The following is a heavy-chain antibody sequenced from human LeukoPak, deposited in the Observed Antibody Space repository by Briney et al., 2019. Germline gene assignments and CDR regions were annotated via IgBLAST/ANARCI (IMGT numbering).Heavy chain of an antibody. CDR2: INPSGGST. CDR1: GYTFTSYY. Sequence: ASVKVSCKASGYTFTSYYMHWVRQAPGQGLEWMGIINPSGGSTSYAQKFQGRVTMTRDTSTSTVYMELSSLRSEDTAVYYCARDKRDYYDSRGFSNSFDPWGQGTLVTVSS. CDR3: ARDKRDYYDSRGFSNSFDP. V-gene: IGHV1-46*01. D-gene: IGHD3-22*01. J-gene: IGHJ5*02.